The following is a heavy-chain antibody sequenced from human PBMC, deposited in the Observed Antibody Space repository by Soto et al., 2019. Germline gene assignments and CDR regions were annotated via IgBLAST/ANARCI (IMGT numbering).Heavy chain of an antibody. J-gene: IGHJ5*02. CDR2: ISGSGGST. CDR3: AKDIAVAGIRGWFDP. V-gene: IGHV3-23*01. Sequence: EVQLLESGGGLVQPGWSLRLSCAASGFTFSSYAMSWVRQAPGKGLEWVSAISGSGGSTYYADSVKGRFTISRDNSKNTLDLKMNSLRAEDTAVYYCAKDIAVAGIRGWFDPWGQGTLVTVSS. CDR1: GFTFSSYA. D-gene: IGHD6-19*01.